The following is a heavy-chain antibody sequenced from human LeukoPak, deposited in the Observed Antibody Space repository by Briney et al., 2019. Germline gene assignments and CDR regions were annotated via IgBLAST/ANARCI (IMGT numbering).Heavy chain of an antibody. D-gene: IGHD1-14*01. J-gene: IGHJ4*02. CDR1: GFTFSSFA. CDR2: IGVSGGST. V-gene: IGHV3-23*01. CDR3: AKDLRWYYFDY. Sequence: PGGSLRLSCAAFGFTFSSFAMSWVRQAPGKGLEWVSNIGVSGGSTYYADSVKGRFTISRDDSKNTLHLQMNSLKGEDTAVYYCAKDLRWYYFDYWGQGTLVTVSS.